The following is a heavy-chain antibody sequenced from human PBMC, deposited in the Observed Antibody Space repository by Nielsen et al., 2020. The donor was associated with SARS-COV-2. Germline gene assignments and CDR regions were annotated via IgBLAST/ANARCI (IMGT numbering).Heavy chain of an antibody. CDR3: ARESGATTEDYLFHGLGV. D-gene: IGHD2/OR15-2a*01. CDR2: INPSGGGT. Sequence: ASVKVSCKASGYTFSDYCVHWVRQAPGQGLEWMGIINPSGGGTSFAQKFQGRVTMTRDTSTNTVYMELSSLRSDDTAVYYCARESGATTEDYLFHGLGVWGQGTTVSVSS. CDR1: GYTFSDYC. J-gene: IGHJ6*02. V-gene: IGHV1-46*01.